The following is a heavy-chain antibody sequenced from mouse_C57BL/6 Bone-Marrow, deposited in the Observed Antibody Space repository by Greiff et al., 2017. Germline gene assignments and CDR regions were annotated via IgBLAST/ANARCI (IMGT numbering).Heavy chain of an antibody. CDR1: GFTFSSYG. CDR2: ISSGGSYT. D-gene: IGHD1-1*02. J-gene: IGHJ2*01. V-gene: IGHV5-6*01. Sequence: EVQRVESGGDLVKPGGSLKLSCAASGFTFSSYGMSWVRQTPDKRLEWVATISSGGSYTYYPDSVKGRFTISRDNAKNTLYLQMSSLKSEDTAMYYCARLWDYYFDYWGQGTTLTVSS. CDR3: ARLWDYYFDY.